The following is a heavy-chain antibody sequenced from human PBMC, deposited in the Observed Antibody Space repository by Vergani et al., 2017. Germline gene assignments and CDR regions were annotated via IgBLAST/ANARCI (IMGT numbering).Heavy chain of an antibody. J-gene: IGHJ4*01. V-gene: IGHV3-30*04. CDR1: GFTFSSYA. CDR2: ISYDGSNK. Sequence: QVQLVESGGGVVQPGRSLRLSCAASGFTFSSYAMHWVRQAPGKGLEWVAVISYDGSNKYYADSVKGRFTISRDNPKNTLYLQMNSLRAEDTAVYYCARGGGYYDSSGSPYDYWGQEPWSPSPQ. CDR3: ARGGGYYDSSGSPYDY. D-gene: IGHD3-22*01.